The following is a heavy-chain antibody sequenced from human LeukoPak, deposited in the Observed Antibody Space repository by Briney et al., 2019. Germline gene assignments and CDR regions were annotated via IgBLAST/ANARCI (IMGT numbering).Heavy chain of an antibody. D-gene: IGHD6-19*01. J-gene: IGHJ4*02. V-gene: IGHV3-21*01. CDR3: ARDSVIAVAGFDY. Sequence: KSGGSLRLSCAASGFTFSSYSMNWVRQAPGKGLEWVSSISSSSSYIYYADSVKGRFTISRDNAKNSLYLQMNSLRAEDTAVYCCARDSVIAVAGFDYWGQGTLVTVSS. CDR1: GFTFSSYS. CDR2: ISSSSSYI.